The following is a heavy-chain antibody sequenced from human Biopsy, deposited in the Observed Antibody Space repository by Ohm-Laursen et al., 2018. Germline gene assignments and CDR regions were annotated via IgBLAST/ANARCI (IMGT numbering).Heavy chain of an antibody. CDR3: ARDPRNGHKRFDY. CDR2: INRKTGAT. D-gene: IGHD2-8*01. CDR1: SYTFTDYT. Sequence: SVKVSCKASSYTFTDYTIHWMRQAPGQGLEWLGYINRKTGATNYAQKFQGTVTMTRDTSIRTAYLALGSLRSADTALYYCARDPRNGHKRFDYWGQGALVTVSS. V-gene: IGHV1-2*02. J-gene: IGHJ4*02.